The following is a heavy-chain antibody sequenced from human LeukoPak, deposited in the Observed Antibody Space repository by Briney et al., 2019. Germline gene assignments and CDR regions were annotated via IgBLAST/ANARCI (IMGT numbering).Heavy chain of an antibody. CDR3: AKQQGIAAAGTDY. CDR1: GFTFDDYA. Sequence: GGSLRLSCAASGFTFDDYAMHWVRQAPGKGLEWVSLISGSGGSTYYADSVKGRFTISRDNSKNTLYLQMNSLRAEDTAVYYCAKQQGIAAAGTDYWGQGTLVTVSS. V-gene: IGHV3-23*01. J-gene: IGHJ4*02. D-gene: IGHD6-13*01. CDR2: ISGSGGST.